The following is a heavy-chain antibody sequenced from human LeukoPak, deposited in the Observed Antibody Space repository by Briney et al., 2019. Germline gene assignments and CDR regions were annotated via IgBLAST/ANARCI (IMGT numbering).Heavy chain of an antibody. D-gene: IGHD7-27*01. CDR1: GGSISSGSYY. V-gene: IGHV4-39*01. Sequence: SETLSLTCIVSGGSISSGSYYWGWIRQPPGKGLEWIGTIYYSGRTYYNPSLKSRVTISVDTSKNQFSLKLSSVTAADTAVYYCARHFSPPGALYWYFDLWGRGTLVTVSS. CDR3: ARHFSPPGALYWYFDL. CDR2: IYYSGRT. J-gene: IGHJ2*01.